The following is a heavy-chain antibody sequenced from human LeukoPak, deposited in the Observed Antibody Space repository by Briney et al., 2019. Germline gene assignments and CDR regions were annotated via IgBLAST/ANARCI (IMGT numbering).Heavy chain of an antibody. CDR1: GFTFSSYG. CDR2: IRHDGSNK. D-gene: IGHD3-22*01. J-gene: IGHJ4*02. CDR3: AKGTYYYDSSGYYHDY. Sequence: GGSLRLSCAASGFTFSSYGMHWVRQAPGKGLEWVAFIRHDGSNKYYADPVKGRFTISRDNSKNTLFLQMNSLRAEDTAVYYCAKGTYYYDSSGYYHDYWGQGTLVTVSS. V-gene: IGHV3-30*02.